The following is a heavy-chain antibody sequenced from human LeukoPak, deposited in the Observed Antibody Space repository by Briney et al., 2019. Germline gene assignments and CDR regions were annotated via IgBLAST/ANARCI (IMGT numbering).Heavy chain of an antibody. Sequence: GGGLRLSCAAPGFTFSNARMSWVPQAPGKVLVWISRINSDGRSTSYADAVRGRVTISRDNAKNTLYLQINSRRDEDAAVYYCSREGGIAAAGGDAFDIWGQGTMVTVSS. D-gene: IGHD6-13*01. J-gene: IGHJ3*02. CDR1: GFTFSNAR. CDR2: INSDGRST. V-gene: IGHV3-74*01. CDR3: SREGGIAAAGGDAFDI.